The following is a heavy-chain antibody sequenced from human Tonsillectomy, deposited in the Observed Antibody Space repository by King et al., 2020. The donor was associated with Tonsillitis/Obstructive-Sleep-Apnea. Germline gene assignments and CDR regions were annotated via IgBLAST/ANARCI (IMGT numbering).Heavy chain of an antibody. CDR1: GFTFSDYY. J-gene: IGHJ6*03. D-gene: IGHD7-27*01. V-gene: IGHV3-11*05. Sequence: VQLVESGGGLVKPGGSLRLSCAASGFTFSDYYMSWIRQAPGKGLEWLSYITSGGSYTNYADSVKGRFTISRDNAKNSLYLQINSLRAEDTAVYYCARVGTRVTRAGPPPPRYMDAWGKGTPVPVS. CDR2: ITSGGSYT. CDR3: ARVGTRVTRAGPPPPRYMDA.